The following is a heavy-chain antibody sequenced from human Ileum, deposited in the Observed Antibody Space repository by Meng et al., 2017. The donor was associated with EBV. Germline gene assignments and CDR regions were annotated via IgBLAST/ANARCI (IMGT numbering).Heavy chain of an antibody. CDR1: ENSFTGYF. V-gene: IGHV1-2*06. Sequence: GAEEKKPGATVTVSCKASENSFTGYFLHWVRHAPRDRLECMRRLNPNNGGTNYAQKFQDRDTMTRDTSISTAYMELSRLTSDDTALYYCAKAQYSSSELWFDSWGKGSLVTVSS. CDR2: LNPNNGGT. J-gene: IGHJ5*01. D-gene: IGHD6-13*01. CDR3: AKAQYSSSELWFDS.